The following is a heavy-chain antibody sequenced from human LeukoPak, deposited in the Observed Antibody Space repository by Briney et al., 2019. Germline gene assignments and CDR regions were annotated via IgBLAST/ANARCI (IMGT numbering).Heavy chain of an antibody. J-gene: IGHJ5*02. Sequence: GGSLRLSCAASGFTFSSYAMSWVRQAPGKGLEWVSAISGSGGSTYYADSVKGRFTISRDNAKNSLYLQMNSLRAEDTAVYSCARGADGVSSNSRGWFDPWGQGTLVTVSS. CDR2: ISGSGGST. CDR1: GFTFSSYA. V-gene: IGHV3-23*01. CDR3: ARGADGVSSNSRGWFDP. D-gene: IGHD2-15*01.